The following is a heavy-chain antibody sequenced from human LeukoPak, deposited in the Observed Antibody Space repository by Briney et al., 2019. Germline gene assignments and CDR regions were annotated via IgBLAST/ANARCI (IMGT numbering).Heavy chain of an antibody. CDR1: GYTFTSYD. CDR2: MNPNGGNT. V-gene: IGHV1-8*01. Sequence: ASVKVSCKASGYTFTSYDINWVRQATGQGLEWMGCMNPNGGNTGYAQKFQGRVTMTRNTSISTAYMELSSLRSEDTAVYYCARGQYSSSSWFGYYYYYMDVWGKGTTVTVSS. J-gene: IGHJ6*03. CDR3: ARGQYSSSSWFGYYYYYMDV. D-gene: IGHD6-6*01.